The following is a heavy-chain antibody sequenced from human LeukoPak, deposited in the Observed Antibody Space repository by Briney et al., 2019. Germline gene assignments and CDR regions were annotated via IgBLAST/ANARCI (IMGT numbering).Heavy chain of an antibody. CDR1: GYNFANYW. CDR3: STDPGNRGRSKGRE. D-gene: IGHD4-23*01. Sequence: GESLQISCKGSGYNFANYWIAWVRHMPGKGLEWMGIIYPGDSDTRYSPSFQGQVTISVDKSINATYLQWSSVKASDTAMYYYSTDPGNRGRSKGREWGQGTLVTVSS. V-gene: IGHV5-51*01. J-gene: IGHJ4*02. CDR2: IYPGDSDT.